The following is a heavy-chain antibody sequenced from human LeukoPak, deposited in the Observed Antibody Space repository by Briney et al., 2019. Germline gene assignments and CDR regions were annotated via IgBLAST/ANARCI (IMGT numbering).Heavy chain of an antibody. CDR1: GDSISTSGYY. CDR3: ATGDRYSYALDY. D-gene: IGHD5-18*01. V-gene: IGHV4-39*05. Sequence: SGTPSLTCTVSGDSISTSGYYWDWIRQPPGKGLEWIGSIYYSGSTYYNPSLKSRVTISVDTSKDQFSLKLSSVTAADTAVYYCATGDRYSYALDYWGQGTLVAVSS. CDR2: IYYSGST. J-gene: IGHJ4*02.